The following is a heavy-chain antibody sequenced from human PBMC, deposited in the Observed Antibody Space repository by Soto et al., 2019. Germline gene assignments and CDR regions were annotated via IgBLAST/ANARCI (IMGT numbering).Heavy chain of an antibody. Sequence: SETMSLTSTVSGGNISSYYWSWIRQKTGKGLEWIGYIYYSGSTNYNPSLKSRVTISVDTSKNQFSLKLSSVTAADTAAYYCAKTYYDFWRGDYYYYMDVWGKGTTVTVSS. J-gene: IGHJ6*03. V-gene: IGHV4-59*01. CDR1: GGNISSYY. CDR3: AKTYYDFWRGDYYYYMDV. CDR2: IYYSGST. D-gene: IGHD3-3*01.